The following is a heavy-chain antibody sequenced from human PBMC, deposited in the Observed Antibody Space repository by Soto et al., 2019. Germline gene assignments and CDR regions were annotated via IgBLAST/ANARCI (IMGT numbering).Heavy chain of an antibody. J-gene: IGHJ6*02. Sequence: EVQLVESGGGLVQPGGSLRLSCAASGFTLSSYDIHWVRQATGEGLAWVSGIGSGGDTHYADSVKGRFIISREDGKTSLYLQMNDLRVGDSAVYYCTRSKPPTGMAVWGQGATVTVSS. CDR1: GFTLSSYD. CDR2: IGSGGDT. V-gene: IGHV3-13*01. D-gene: IGHD3-9*01. CDR3: TRSKPPTGMAV.